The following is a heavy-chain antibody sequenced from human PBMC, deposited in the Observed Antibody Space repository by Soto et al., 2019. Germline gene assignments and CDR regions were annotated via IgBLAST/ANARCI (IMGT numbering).Heavy chain of an antibody. CDR2: IYWDDDD. J-gene: IGHJ4*02. V-gene: IGHV2-5*02. CDR1: GFSLDTIGVG. Sequence: QITLKESGPTLMKPTQTLTLTCTFSGFSLDTIGVGVGWIRQPPGKALEWLALIYWDDDDRYSPSLKSRLTVTKDTSRNQVVLTLANVDPGDTATYYCTHCTYDFSSASVYYFDYWGQGTPVTVSS. CDR3: THCTYDFSSASVYYFDY. D-gene: IGHD3-3*01.